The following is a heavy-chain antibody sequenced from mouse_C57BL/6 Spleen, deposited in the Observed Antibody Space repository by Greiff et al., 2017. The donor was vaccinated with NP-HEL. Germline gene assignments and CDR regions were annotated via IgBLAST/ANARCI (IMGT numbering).Heavy chain of an antibody. D-gene: IGHD1-1*01. CDR3: TRGDSNYYGSSYWYFDV. Sequence: EVKLVESGEGLVKPGGSLKLSCAASGFTFSSYAMSWVRQTPEKRLEWVAYISSGGDYIYYADTVKGRFTISRDNARNTLYLQMSSLKSEDTAMYYCTRGDSNYYGSSYWYFDVWGTGTTVTVSS. CDR2: ISSGGDYI. J-gene: IGHJ1*03. V-gene: IGHV5S21*01. CDR1: GFTFSSYA.